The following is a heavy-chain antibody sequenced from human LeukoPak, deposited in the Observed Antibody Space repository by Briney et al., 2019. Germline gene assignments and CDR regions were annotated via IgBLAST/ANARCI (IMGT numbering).Heavy chain of an antibody. CDR1: GFTFSSYA. V-gene: IGHV3-30-3*01. Sequence: GGSLRLSCAASGFTFSSYAMHWVRQAPGKGLEWVAVISYDGSNKYYADSVKGRFTISRDNSKNTLYLQMNSLRSDDTAVYYCARVQSETVRGSAAEIDYYYYGMDVWGQGTTVTVSS. CDR3: ARVQSETVRGSAAEIDYYYYGMDV. D-gene: IGHD2-15*01. J-gene: IGHJ6*02. CDR2: ISYDGSNK.